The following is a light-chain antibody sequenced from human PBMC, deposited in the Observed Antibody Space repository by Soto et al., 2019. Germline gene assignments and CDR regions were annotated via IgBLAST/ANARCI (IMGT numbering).Light chain of an antibody. V-gene: IGLV2-14*01. J-gene: IGLJ1*01. Sequence: QSALTQPASVSGSPGQSIAISCTGTSSDVGGYDYVSWYQQHPDKAPKLMIYEVTKRPSGVSNRFSGSKSGNTASLTISGLQPEDEADYYCSSHTNGNTRVFGSGTKLTVL. CDR2: EVT. CDR3: SSHTNGNTRV. CDR1: SSDVGGYDY.